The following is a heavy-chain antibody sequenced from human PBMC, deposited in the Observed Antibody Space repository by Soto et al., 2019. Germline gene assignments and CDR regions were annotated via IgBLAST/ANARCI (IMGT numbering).Heavy chain of an antibody. CDR3: ARGPHYYYSYMDV. CDR2: INSDGTTT. CDR1: GFTFSNYW. J-gene: IGHJ6*03. V-gene: IGHV3-74*03. Sequence: GGSLRLSCAASGFTFSNYWMYWVRQAPGKGLVWVSRINSDGTTTTYADSVKGRFTISRDNAKNTLYLQMNSLRAEDTAVYYCARGPHYYYSYMDVWGKGTTVTVSS.